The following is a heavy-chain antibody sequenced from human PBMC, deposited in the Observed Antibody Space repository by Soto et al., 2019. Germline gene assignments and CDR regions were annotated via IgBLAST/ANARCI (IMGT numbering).Heavy chain of an antibody. CDR3: ARQRTTVVTQAYFDH. CDR2: IYYSGRT. CDR1: GESISSSSYY. Sequence: SETLSLTCIVSGESISSSSYYWGWIRQPPGKGLEWIGSIYYSGRTYYNPSFKSRVTISIDTSKNQFSLKLSSVTATDTAVYYCARQRTTVVTQAYFDHWGQGTLVTVSS. D-gene: IGHD2-21*02. V-gene: IGHV4-39*01. J-gene: IGHJ4*02.